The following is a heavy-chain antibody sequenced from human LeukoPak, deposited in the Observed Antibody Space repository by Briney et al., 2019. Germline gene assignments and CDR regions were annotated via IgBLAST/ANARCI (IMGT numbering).Heavy chain of an antibody. CDR1: GDSVSSNSAA. J-gene: IGHJ4*02. CDR3: ARGKNNAFDY. CDR2: TYYRSQWYS. V-gene: IGHV6-1*01. D-gene: IGHD2/OR15-2a*01. Sequence: SQTLSLTCAISGDSVSSNSAAWIWIRQSPSRGLEWLGRTYYRSQWYSDYGISVRGRITINPDASKNHFYLQLNSVTPEDTAVYYCARGKNNAFDYWGQGTLVTVSS.